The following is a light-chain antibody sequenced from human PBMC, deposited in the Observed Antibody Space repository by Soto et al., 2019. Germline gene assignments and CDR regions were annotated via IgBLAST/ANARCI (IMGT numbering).Light chain of an antibody. V-gene: IGLV2-14*01. J-gene: IGLJ1*01. CDR2: EVS. CDR3: CSYTNSNTLV. CDR1: SSDVGGYNY. Sequence: QSALTQPASVSGSPGQSITISCTGTSSDVGGYNYVSWYQQHPGKAPKVMIYEVSNRPSGVSNRFSGSKSGNTASLTISGLQAEDAADYYCCSYTNSNTLVFGTGTKLTVL.